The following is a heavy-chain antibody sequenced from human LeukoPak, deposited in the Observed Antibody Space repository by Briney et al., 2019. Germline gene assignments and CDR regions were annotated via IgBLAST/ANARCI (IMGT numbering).Heavy chain of an antibody. CDR3: ARELELTGVPFDAFDI. J-gene: IGHJ3*02. Sequence: PSETLSLTCTVSGGSISSHYWSWIRQPAGKGLEWIGRIYTSGSTNYNPSLKSRVTISVDTSKNQFSLKLSSVTAADTAVYYCARELELTGVPFDAFDIWGQGTMVTVSS. D-gene: IGHD7-27*01. V-gene: IGHV4-4*07. CDR2: IYTSGST. CDR1: GGSISSHY.